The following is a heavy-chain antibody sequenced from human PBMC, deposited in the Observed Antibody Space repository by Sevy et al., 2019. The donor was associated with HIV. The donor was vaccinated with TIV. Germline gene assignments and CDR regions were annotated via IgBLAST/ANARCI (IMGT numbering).Heavy chain of an antibody. CDR3: AKDLPSAGKGNYYYYGMDV. J-gene: IGHJ6*02. D-gene: IGHD3-10*01. CDR2: ISWNSGSI. V-gene: IGHV3-9*01. CDR1: GFTFDDYA. Sequence: GGSLRLSCAASGFTFDDYAMHWVRQAPGKGLEWVSGISWNSGSIGYADSVKGRFTTSRDNAKNSLYLQMNSLRAEDTALYYCAKDLPSAGKGNYYYYGMDVWGQGTTVTVSS.